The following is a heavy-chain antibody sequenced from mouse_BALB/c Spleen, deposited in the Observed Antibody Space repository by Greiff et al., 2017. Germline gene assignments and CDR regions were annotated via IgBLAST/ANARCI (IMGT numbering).Heavy chain of an antibody. J-gene: IGHJ3*01. CDR1: GYSITSDYA. Sequence: EVKLQESGPGLVKPSQSLSLTCTVTGYSITSDYAWNWIRQFPGNKLEWMGYISYSGSTSYNPSLKSRISITRDTSKNQFFLQLNSVTTEDTATYYCARSGYDGYHFAYWGQGTLVTVSA. V-gene: IGHV3-2*02. CDR3: ARSGYDGYHFAY. CDR2: ISYSGST. D-gene: IGHD2-3*01.